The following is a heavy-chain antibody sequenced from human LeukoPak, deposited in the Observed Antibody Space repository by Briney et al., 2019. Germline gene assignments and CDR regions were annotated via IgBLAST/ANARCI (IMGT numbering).Heavy chain of an antibody. J-gene: IGHJ5*02. CDR1: GGSISRGGDY. V-gene: IGHV4-61*09. CDR3: ARGYYDILTGHWFDP. D-gene: IGHD3-9*01. CDR2: IYPSRST. Sequence: SETLSLTCTVSGGSISRGGDYWSWIRQPAGKGLEWIGHIYPSRSTDYNPSLKSRVTISVDTSKNQFSLKLSSVTAADTAVYYCARGYYDILTGHWFDPWGQGTLVTVSS.